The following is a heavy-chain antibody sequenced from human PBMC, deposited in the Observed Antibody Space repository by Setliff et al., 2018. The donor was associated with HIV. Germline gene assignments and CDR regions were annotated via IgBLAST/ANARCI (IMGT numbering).Heavy chain of an antibody. CDR1: GFTFSSHW. CDR2: INTDGSST. Sequence: GGSLRLSCAASGFTFSSHWMHWVRQAPGKGLVWVSRINTDGSSTSYADSVKGRFTISRDNAKNTLYLQMNGLRAEDTAIYYCARDLIWGASDYWGEGTLVTVSS. D-gene: IGHD7-27*01. V-gene: IGHV3-74*01. CDR3: ARDLIWGASDY. J-gene: IGHJ4*02.